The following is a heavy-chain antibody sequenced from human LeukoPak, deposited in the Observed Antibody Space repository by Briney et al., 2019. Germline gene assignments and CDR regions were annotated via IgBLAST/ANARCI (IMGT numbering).Heavy chain of an antibody. V-gene: IGHV3-73*01. Sequence: PGGSLKLSCAASGFTFSASAIYWVRQASGKGLEWVGRIRTKPNTYATVYAASVQGRFTISRDDSKSTAYLQMNSLKTEDTAVYYCTRERELLEDFWGQGTLVIVSS. D-gene: IGHD3-10*01. CDR1: GFTFSASA. CDR3: TRERELLEDF. J-gene: IGHJ4*02. CDR2: IRTKPNTYAT.